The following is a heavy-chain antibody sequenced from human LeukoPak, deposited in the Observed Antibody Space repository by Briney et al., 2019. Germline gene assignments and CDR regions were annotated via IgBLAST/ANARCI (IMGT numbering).Heavy chain of an antibody. D-gene: IGHD1-26*01. J-gene: IGHJ4*02. V-gene: IGHV4-39*01. CDR2: IYYSGST. CDR3: ARLNYYGFDY. Sequence: SETLSLTCTVSGGSISSTSSYWGWIRQPPGKGLEWIATIYYSGSTYYNASLKSQITIAVDTSKSQFSLKLSSVTAADTAVYYCARLNYYGFDYWGQGTLVTFSS. CDR1: GGSISSTSSY.